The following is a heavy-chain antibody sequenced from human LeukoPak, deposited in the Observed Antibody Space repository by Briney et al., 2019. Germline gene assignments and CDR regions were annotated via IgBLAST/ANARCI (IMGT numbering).Heavy chain of an antibody. CDR1: GFTFSSYG. CDR2: ISYDGTNK. J-gene: IGHJ4*02. D-gene: IGHD3-10*01. V-gene: IGHV3-30*18. Sequence: EAGGSLRLSCAASGFTFSSYGMTWVRQAPGKGLEWVADISYDGTNKHYADSVKGRFTISRDNSQNTLHLQMNSLGTEDTAVYYCGKAVLWFGELLCDFDHGGEGTLVTVSS. CDR3: GKAVLWFGELLCDFDH.